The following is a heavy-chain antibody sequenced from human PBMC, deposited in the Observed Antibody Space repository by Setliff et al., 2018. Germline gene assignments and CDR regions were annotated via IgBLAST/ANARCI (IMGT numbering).Heavy chain of an antibody. Sequence: TSETLSLTCTVSGGSISSYYWSWIRQPPGKGLEWIGYIYYSGSTNYNPSLKSRVTISVDTSKNQFSLKLSSVTAADTAVYYCARLRTGTIDYWGQGTLVTVSS. CDR1: GGSISSYY. CDR2: IYYSGST. D-gene: IGHD1-7*01. CDR3: ARLRTGTIDY. V-gene: IGHV4-59*01. J-gene: IGHJ4*02.